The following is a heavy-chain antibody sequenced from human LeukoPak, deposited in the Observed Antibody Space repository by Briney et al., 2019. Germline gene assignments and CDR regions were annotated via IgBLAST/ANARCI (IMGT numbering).Heavy chain of an antibody. V-gene: IGHV5-51*01. CDR1: GYSFTSYW. D-gene: IGHD2-21*02. Sequence: GESLKISCKGSGYSFTSYWIGWVRQMPGKGLEWMGIIYPGDSDTRYSPSFQGQVTISADKSISTAYLQWSSLKASDTAMYYCARAYCGGDCYSPYYGMDVWGQGTTVTVSS. CDR3: ARAYCGGDCYSPYYGMDV. J-gene: IGHJ6*02. CDR2: IYPGDSDT.